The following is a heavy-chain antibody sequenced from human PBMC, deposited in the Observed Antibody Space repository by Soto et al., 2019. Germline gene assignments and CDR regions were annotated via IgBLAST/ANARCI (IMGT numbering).Heavy chain of an antibody. CDR3: ARRRILDSNWFDP. J-gene: IGHJ5*02. V-gene: IGHV1-3*01. CDR2: INAGNGNT. Sequence: VNVACKSSAYALTCYSTHWVRQAPGQRLEWMGWINAGNGNTKYSQKLQGRVTITRDTSQSTDHMELSSLRSEDTAVYYCARRRILDSNWFDPWGQGTLVT. CDR1: AYALTCYS.